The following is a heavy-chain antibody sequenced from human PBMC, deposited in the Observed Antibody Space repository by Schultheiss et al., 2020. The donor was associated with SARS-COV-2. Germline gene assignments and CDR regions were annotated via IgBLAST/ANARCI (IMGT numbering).Heavy chain of an antibody. D-gene: IGHD1-26*01. CDR1: GFTFSSYS. V-gene: IGHV3-66*01. CDR3: ARDSGSYFYYYYYGMDV. J-gene: IGHJ6*02. CDR2: IYSGGST. Sequence: GGSLRLSCAASGFTFSSYSMNWVRQAPGKGLEWVSVIYSGGSTYYADSVKGRFTISRDNAKNSLYLQMNSLRAEDTAVYYCARDSGSYFYYYYYGMDVWGQGTTVTVSS.